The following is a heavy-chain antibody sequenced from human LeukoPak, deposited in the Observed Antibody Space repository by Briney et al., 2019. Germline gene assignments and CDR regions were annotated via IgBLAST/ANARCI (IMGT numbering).Heavy chain of an antibody. CDR2: ISYDGSNK. CDR3: AGQYSSGWYDVGNYYYGMDV. J-gene: IGHJ6*02. V-gene: IGHV3-30*03. D-gene: IGHD6-19*01. Sequence: GGSLRLSCAASGFTFSAYGMHWVRQAPGKGLEWVAVISYDGSNKYYADSVKGRFTISRDNSKNTLYLQMNSLRAEDTAVYYCAGQYSSGWYDVGNYYYGMDVWGQGTTVTVSS. CDR1: GFTFSAYG.